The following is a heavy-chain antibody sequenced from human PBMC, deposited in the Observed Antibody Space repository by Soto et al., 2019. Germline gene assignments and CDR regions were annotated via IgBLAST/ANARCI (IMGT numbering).Heavy chain of an antibody. CDR1: GGSISSGGYS. Sequence: QLQLQESGSGLVKPSQTLSLTCAVSGGSISSGGYSWIWIRQPPGKGLEWIGYIYHSGYTYYNPSLNSPVTMSLDRSNNQFSLKLSSVTAADTAVYYCASAHYGDYGYGMAVWRQGTTVTVSS. V-gene: IGHV4-30-2*01. CDR3: ASAHYGDYGYGMAV. CDR2: IYHSGYT. J-gene: IGHJ6*02. D-gene: IGHD4-17*01.